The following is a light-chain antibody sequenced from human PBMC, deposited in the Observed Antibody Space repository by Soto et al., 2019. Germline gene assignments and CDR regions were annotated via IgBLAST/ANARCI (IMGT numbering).Light chain of an antibody. CDR1: QSVSRY. Sequence: EVVLTQSPATLSLSPGGRATLSCRTSQSVSRYLAWYQQKPGQAPRLLIYDASNRSTGIPARFSGSGSGTDFTLTSSSLEPEDFAVYYCHQRDNGGTFGPGTKVDIK. CDR2: DAS. CDR3: HQRDNGGT. J-gene: IGKJ3*01. V-gene: IGKV3-11*01.